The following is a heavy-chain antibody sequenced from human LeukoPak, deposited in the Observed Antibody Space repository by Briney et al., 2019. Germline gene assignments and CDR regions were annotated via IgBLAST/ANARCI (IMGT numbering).Heavy chain of an antibody. Sequence: SETLSLTCAVSGGSISSGGYSWSWIRQPPGKGLEWIGYIYHSGSTYYNPSLKSRVTISVDRSKNQFSLKLSSVTAADTAVYYCARGTGSGYIDYFDYWGQGTLVTVSS. CDR3: ARGTGSGYIDYFDY. D-gene: IGHD3-22*01. J-gene: IGHJ4*02. CDR2: IYHSGST. V-gene: IGHV4-30-2*01. CDR1: GGSISSGGYS.